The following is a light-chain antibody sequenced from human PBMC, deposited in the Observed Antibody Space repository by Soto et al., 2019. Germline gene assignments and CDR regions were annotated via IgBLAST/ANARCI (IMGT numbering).Light chain of an antibody. V-gene: IGKV3-15*01. CDR2: AAS. CDR3: QQYDSWPT. Sequence: EIVMTQSAATLSVSPGERATLSCRASQSVSSNLAWYQQKPGQAPRLLMSAASTRATDVPARFSGSGSGTEFTLTISSLQSEDFALYYCQQYDSWPTFGQGTRLEIK. J-gene: IGKJ5*01. CDR1: QSVSSN.